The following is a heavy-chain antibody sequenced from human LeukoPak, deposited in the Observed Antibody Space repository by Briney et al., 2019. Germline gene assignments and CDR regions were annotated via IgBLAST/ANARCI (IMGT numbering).Heavy chain of an antibody. Sequence: PSQTLSLTCTVSGGSISSASYYWSWIRQPAGKGLEWIGRIYTTGSTNYSPSLESRVAISVDTSKNQFSLKLNSVTAADTAVYYCARTWDYDFLGGHIWFDPWGQGTLVTVSS. CDR2: IYTTGST. CDR1: GGSISSASYY. V-gene: IGHV4-61*02. J-gene: IGHJ5*02. CDR3: ARTWDYDFLGGHIWFDP. D-gene: IGHD3-3*01.